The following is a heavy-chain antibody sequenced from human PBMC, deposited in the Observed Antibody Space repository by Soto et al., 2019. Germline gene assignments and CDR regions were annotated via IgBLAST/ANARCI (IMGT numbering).Heavy chain of an antibody. CDR2: ISSSSSTI. CDR3: ARVIMDV. Sequence: GASLRLSYAASGFTFSRYSSNWVRQAPGKGLEWVSYISSSSSTIYYADSVKGRFTISRDNAKNSLYLQMNSLRDEDTAVYYCARVIMDVWGQGTTVTVSS. J-gene: IGHJ6*02. V-gene: IGHV3-48*02. CDR1: GFTFSRYS.